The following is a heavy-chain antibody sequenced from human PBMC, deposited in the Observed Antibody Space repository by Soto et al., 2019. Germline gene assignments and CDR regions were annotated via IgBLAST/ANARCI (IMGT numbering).Heavy chain of an antibody. V-gene: IGHV3-33*01. CDR3: ARFSGSYYTFDY. CDR1: GFTFSSYG. J-gene: IGHJ4*02. D-gene: IGHD3-10*01. CDR2: IWYDGSNK. Sequence: PGGSLRLSCAASGFTFSSYGMHWVRQAPGKGLEWVAVIWYDGSNKYYADSVKGRFTISRDNSKNTLYLQMNSLRAEDTAVYYCARFSGSYYTFDYWGQGTLVTVSS.